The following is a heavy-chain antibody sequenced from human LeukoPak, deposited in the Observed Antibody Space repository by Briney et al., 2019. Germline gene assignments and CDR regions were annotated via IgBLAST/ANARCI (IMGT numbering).Heavy chain of an antibody. V-gene: IGHV4-39*01. D-gene: IGHD3-22*01. CDR3: ARQTYIQRDSSGYGYYFDY. CDR2: IYYSGST. J-gene: IGHJ4*02. Sequence: PSESLSLTCTVSGGSISSSSYYWGWIRQPPGKGLEWIGSIYYSGSTYYNPSLKSRVTISVDTSKNRFSLKLSSVTAADTAVYYCARQTYIQRDSSGYGYYFDYWGQGTLVTVSS. CDR1: GGSISSSSYY.